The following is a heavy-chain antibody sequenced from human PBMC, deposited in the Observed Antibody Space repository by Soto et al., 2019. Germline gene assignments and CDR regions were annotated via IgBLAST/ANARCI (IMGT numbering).Heavy chain of an antibody. V-gene: IGHV3-23*01. J-gene: IGHJ5*02. CDR3: VKNSGWVNT. D-gene: IGHD3-10*01. CDR2: IDGSGGIT. CDR1: GFTFGTTD. Sequence: QLLQSGGGLVQPGGSLTLSCAASGFTFGTTDMSWVRQAPGEGLEWVSTIDGSGGITYYADSVKGRFTISRDTSRNTVYLQMHSLRGDDTALYYCVKNSGWVNTWGQGALVTVSS.